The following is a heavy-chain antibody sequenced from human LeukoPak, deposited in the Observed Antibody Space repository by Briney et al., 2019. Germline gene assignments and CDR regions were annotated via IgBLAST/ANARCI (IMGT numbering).Heavy chain of an antibody. J-gene: IGHJ6*02. CDR1: GGSISSYY. Sequence: PSETLSLTCTGSGGSISSYYWSWIRQPPGKGLEWIGYIYYSGSTNYNPPLKSRVTISVDTSKNQFSLKLSSVTAADTAVYYCASPLSYHYGMDVWGQGTTVTVSS. CDR3: ASPLSYHYGMDV. V-gene: IGHV4-59*08. CDR2: IYYSGST.